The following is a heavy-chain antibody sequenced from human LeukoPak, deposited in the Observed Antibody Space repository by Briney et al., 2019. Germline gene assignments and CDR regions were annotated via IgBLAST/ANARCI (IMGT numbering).Heavy chain of an antibody. CDR3: ARDPLGYDILTGFGSFDY. V-gene: IGHV3-30*04. D-gene: IGHD3-9*01. J-gene: IGHJ4*02. CDR1: GFTFNSYS. Sequence: SGGSLRLSCAASGFTFNSYSMHWVRQAPGKGLEWVAVISYDGSNKYYADSVKGRFTISRDNAKNSLYLQMNSLRAEDTAVYYCARDPLGYDILTGFGSFDYWGQGTLVTVSS. CDR2: ISYDGSNK.